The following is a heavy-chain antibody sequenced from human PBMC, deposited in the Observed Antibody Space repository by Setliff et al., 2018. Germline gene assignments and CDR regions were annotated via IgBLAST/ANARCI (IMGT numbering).Heavy chain of an antibody. D-gene: IGHD3-10*01. CDR1: GGSISSGNYY. J-gene: IGHJ4*02. CDR2: IQTRGST. CDR3: ARSLGSGSYYNSRPFYSDY. Sequence: SETLSLTCTVSGGSISSGNYYWSWIRQPAGKGLEWIGHIQTRGSTNYNPSLKSRVTISGDTSKNQFSLKLTSVTAADTAVYFCARSLGSGSYYNSRPFYSDYWGQGTLVTVSS. V-gene: IGHV4-61*09.